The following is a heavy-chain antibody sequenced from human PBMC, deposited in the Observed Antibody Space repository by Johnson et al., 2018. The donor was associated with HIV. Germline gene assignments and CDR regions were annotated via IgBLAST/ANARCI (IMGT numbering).Heavy chain of an antibody. V-gene: IGHV3-30-3*01. CDR3: ATTFCTSCSVGKFGTFDI. CDR2: IAYDGSNK. D-gene: IGHD2-2*01. CDR1: GFTFSSYV. J-gene: IGHJ3*02. Sequence: QVQLVESGGDVVQPGRSLRLSCVASGFTFSSYVMHWVRQAPGKGLEWVAVIAYDGSNKYFADSVKGRFTISRDNSMNTLYLQMNSLRAEDTAVYYCATTFCTSCSVGKFGTFDIWGQGTMVTVSS.